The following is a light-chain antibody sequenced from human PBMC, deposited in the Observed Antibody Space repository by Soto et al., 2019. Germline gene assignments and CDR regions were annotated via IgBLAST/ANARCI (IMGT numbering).Light chain of an antibody. CDR3: SSYTSRSIVV. Sequence: QSALTQPASVSGSPGQSITISCTGTSSDVGGYNYVSWYQHHPGKAPKLIIYGVSNRPSGVSNHFSGSKSGNTASLTISGLQAEDEADYYCSSYTSRSIVVFGGGTKLTVL. CDR2: GVS. J-gene: IGLJ2*01. CDR1: SSDVGGYNY. V-gene: IGLV2-14*03.